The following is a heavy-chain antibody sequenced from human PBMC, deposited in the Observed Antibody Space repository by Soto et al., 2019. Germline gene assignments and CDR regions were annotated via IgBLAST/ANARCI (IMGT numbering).Heavy chain of an antibody. V-gene: IGHV3-30-3*01. CDR1: GFTFRSYS. Sequence: GGSLRLSCAAFGFTFRSYSMHWVSQAPGKGLEWVAVISYDGSNKYYADSEKGRFTISRDNSKKTLYLQMNSLTPEDTAVYYCARVYSSLDYGIDYWGQGTLFTVSS. D-gene: IGHD6-6*01. CDR2: ISYDGSNK. CDR3: ARVYSSLDYGIDY. J-gene: IGHJ4*02.